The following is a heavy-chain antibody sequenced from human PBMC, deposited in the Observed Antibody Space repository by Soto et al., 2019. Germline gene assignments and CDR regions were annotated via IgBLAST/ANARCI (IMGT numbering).Heavy chain of an antibody. Sequence: SVKVSCKASGGTFSSYAISWGRQAPGQGLEWMGGIIPIFGTANYAQKFQGRVTITADKSTSTAYMELSSLRSEDTAVYYCAGLGEMATINSGNWFDPWGQGTLVTVSS. CDR1: GGTFSSYA. J-gene: IGHJ5*02. V-gene: IGHV1-69*06. CDR2: IIPIFGTA. D-gene: IGHD5-12*01. CDR3: AGLGEMATINSGNWFDP.